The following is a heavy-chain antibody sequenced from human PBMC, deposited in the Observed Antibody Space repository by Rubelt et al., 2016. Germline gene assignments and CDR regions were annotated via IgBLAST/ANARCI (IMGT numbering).Heavy chain of an antibody. Sequence: QVQLQQWGAGLLKPSETLSLTCAVYGGSFSGYYWSWIRQPPGKGLEWIGYIYYSGSTNYNPSLKSRATISVDTSKTQVSMKRSSVTAADTAVYYWARGGSYRGPFDYWGQGTLVTVSS. J-gene: IGHJ4*02. V-gene: IGHV4-34*11. CDR1: GGSFSGYY. D-gene: IGHD1-26*01. CDR3: ARGGSYRGPFDY. CDR2: IYYSGST.